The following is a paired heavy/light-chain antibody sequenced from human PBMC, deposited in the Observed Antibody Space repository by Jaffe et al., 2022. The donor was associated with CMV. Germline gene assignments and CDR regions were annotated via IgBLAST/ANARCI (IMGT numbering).Light chain of an antibody. CDR1: NIGSKS. V-gene: IGLV3-21*04. CDR2: YDS. Sequence: SYVLTQPPSVSVAPGKTARITCGGNNIGSKSVHWYQQKPGQAPVLVIYYDSDRPSGIPERFSGSNSGNTATLTISRVEAGDEADYYCQVWDSSSDLHVVFGGGTKLTVL. J-gene: IGLJ2*01. CDR3: QVWDSSSDLHVV.
Heavy chain of an antibody. CDR3: ARGIGNYYGSGTGFNYGMDV. CDR1: GYTFTSYD. J-gene: IGHJ6*02. CDR2: MNPNSGNT. V-gene: IGHV1-8*01. D-gene: IGHD3-10*01. Sequence: QVQLVQSGAEVKKPGASVKVSCKASGYTFTSYDINWVRQATGQGLEWMGWMNPNSGNTGYAQKFQGRVTMTRNTSISTAYMELSSLRSEDTAVYYCARGIGNYYGSGTGFNYGMDVWGQGTTVTVSS.